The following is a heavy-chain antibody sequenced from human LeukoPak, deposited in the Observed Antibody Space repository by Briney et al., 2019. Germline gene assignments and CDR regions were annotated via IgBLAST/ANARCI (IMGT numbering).Heavy chain of an antibody. CDR3: AARHLAYYYGSGSYY. CDR1: GGSFSGYY. V-gene: IGHV4-34*01. J-gene: IGHJ4*02. CDR2: INHSGST. Sequence: SETLSLTCAVYGGSFSGYYWSWIRQPPGKGLEWIGEINHSGSTNYNPSLKSRVTISVDTSKNRFSLKLSSVAAADTAVYHCAARHLAYYYGSGSYYWGQGTLVTVSS. D-gene: IGHD3-10*01.